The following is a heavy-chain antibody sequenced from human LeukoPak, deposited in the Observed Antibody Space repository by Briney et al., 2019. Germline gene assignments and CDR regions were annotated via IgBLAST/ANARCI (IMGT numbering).Heavy chain of an antibody. J-gene: IGHJ4*02. V-gene: IGHV4-39*01. Sequence: PSETLSLPCSVSGGSMSRSTYYWGWIRQPPGKGLEWIGSIYYSGRDYYNPSLKSRVTISVDTSKNQFSLKLSSVTAADTAVYHCARQGGYSASWWYFDYWGQGTLVTVSS. CDR1: GGSMSRSTYY. D-gene: IGHD6-13*01. CDR3: ARQGGYSASWWYFDY. CDR2: IYYSGRD.